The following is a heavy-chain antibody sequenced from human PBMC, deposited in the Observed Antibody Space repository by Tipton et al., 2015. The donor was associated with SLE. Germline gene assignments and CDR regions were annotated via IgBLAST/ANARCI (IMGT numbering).Heavy chain of an antibody. CDR1: GGSFSGYY. J-gene: IGHJ6*02. CDR2: ISSSSSTI. CDR3: ARERIAAAVSGGMDV. V-gene: IGHV3-11*04. Sequence: LSLTCAVYGGSFSGYYWSWIRQPPGKGLEWVSYISSSSSTIYYADSVKGRFTISRDNVKNSLYLQMNSLRAEDTAVYYCARERIAAAVSGGMDVWGQGTTVTVSS. D-gene: IGHD6-13*01.